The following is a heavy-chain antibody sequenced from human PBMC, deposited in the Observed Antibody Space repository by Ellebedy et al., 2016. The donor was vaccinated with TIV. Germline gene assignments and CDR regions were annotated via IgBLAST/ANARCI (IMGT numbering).Heavy chain of an antibody. CDR3: ARGVGITSFDY. J-gene: IGHJ4*02. V-gene: IGHV5-51*01. CDR2: IFPGDSDT. Sequence: GESLKISXKGSGYTFTSSWIGWARQMPGKGLEWMGIIFPGDSDTRYSPSFQGQVTISADKSISTAYLQWRSLKASDTAMYYCARGVGITSFDYWGQGTLVTVSS. CDR1: GYTFTSSW. D-gene: IGHD1-26*01.